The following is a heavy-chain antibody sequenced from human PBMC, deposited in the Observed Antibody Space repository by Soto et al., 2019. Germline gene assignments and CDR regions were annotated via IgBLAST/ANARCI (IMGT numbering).Heavy chain of an antibody. CDR1: GFTFSSYG. D-gene: IGHD4-4*01. Sequence: GGSLRLSCAASGFTFSSYGMHWVRQAPGKGLEWVAVIWYDGSNKYYADSVKGRFTISRDNSKNTLYLQMNSLRAEDTAVYYCARDQDITVTTRHDYYYGMDVWGQGTTVTVSS. J-gene: IGHJ6*02. CDR3: ARDQDITVTTRHDYYYGMDV. CDR2: IWYDGSNK. V-gene: IGHV3-33*01.